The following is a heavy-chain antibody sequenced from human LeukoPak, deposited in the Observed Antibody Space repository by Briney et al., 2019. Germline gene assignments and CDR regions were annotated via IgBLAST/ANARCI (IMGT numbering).Heavy chain of an antibody. CDR1: GHSPSTCGVA. CDR2: TYYTSKWNT. V-gene: IGHV6-1*01. D-gene: IGHD6-25*01. CDR3: ARGRASAFDV. Sequence: SQTLSLTCGLWGHSPSTCGVACHWVRQSPSRGLEWLGRTYYTSKWNTDYAVSVKSRIVVNPDTSKNQFSMQLNSVTSEDRAVCYSARGRASAFDVWGQGTMVTVSS. J-gene: IGHJ3*01.